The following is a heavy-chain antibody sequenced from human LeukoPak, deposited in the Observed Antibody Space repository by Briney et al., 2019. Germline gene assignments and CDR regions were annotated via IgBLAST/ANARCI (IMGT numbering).Heavy chain of an antibody. J-gene: IGHJ4*02. CDR2: IRSKANSNAT. D-gene: IGHD1-14*01. CDR1: GFTFSPYE. V-gene: IGHV3-73*01. Sequence: PGGSLRLSCAASGFTFSPYEMNWVRQASGKGLEWVGRIRSKANSNATAYAASVKGRFTISRDDSKNTAYLQMNSLKTEDTAVYYCTRAGILFDYWGQGTLVTVSS. CDR3: TRAGILFDY.